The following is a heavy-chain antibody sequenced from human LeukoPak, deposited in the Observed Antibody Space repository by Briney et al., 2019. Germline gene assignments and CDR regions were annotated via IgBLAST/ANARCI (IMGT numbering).Heavy chain of an antibody. J-gene: IGHJ6*03. D-gene: IGHD3-10*01. Sequence: GGSLRLFSAASGFTFSDYYMTWIRQAPGKGLEWVANIKQDGSEKYYVDSVKGRFTISRDNAKNSLYLQMNSLRAEDTAVYYCARDKPVTMVRGVILTNYYYYMDVWGKGTTVTISS. CDR2: IKQDGSEK. V-gene: IGHV3-7*01. CDR1: GFTFSDYY. CDR3: ARDKPVTMVRGVILTNYYYYMDV.